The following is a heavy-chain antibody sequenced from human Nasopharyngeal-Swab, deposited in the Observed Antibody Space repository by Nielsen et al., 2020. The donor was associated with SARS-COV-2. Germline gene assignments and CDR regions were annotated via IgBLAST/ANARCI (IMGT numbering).Heavy chain of an antibody. D-gene: IGHD2-21*02. J-gene: IGHJ4*02. CDR3: ARTDSTLAYCGGDCSLDY. Sequence: GESLKISCKGSGYSFISYWIGWVRQMPGKGLEWMGIIYPGDSDTRYRPSFQGQVTISADKSISTAYLLWSSLKASDTAMYYCARTDSTLAYCGGDCSLDYWGQGTLVTVSS. CDR1: GYSFISYW. V-gene: IGHV5-51*01. CDR2: IYPGDSDT.